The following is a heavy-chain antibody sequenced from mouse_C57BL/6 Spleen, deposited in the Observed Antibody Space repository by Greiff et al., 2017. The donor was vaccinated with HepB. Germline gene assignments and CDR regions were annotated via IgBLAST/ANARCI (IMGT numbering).Heavy chain of an antibody. CDR1: GYTFTSYW. J-gene: IGHJ1*03. V-gene: IGHV1-52*01. D-gene: IGHD1-1*01. CDR3: ARYYGSSYWYFDV. Sequence: QVQLQQPGAELVRPGSSVKLSCKASGYTFTSYWMHWVKQRPIQGLEWIGNIDTSDSETHYNQKFKDKATLTVDKSSSTAYMQLSSLTSEDSAVYYCARYYGSSYWYFDVWGTGTTVTVSS. CDR2: IDTSDSET.